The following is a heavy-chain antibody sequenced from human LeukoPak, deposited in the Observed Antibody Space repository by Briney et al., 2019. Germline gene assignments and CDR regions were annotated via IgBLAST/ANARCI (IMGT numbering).Heavy chain of an antibody. CDR3: ARETRTGGNYYYYMDV. D-gene: IGHD1-14*01. V-gene: IGHV4-4*07. CDR1: GGSISSYY. CDR2: IYSTGST. J-gene: IGHJ6*03. Sequence: PSETLSLTCTMSGGSISSYYWSWIRRPAGKGLEWIGRIYSTGSTNYNPSLKSRVTMSVDTSNNQFSLNLTSVTAADTAVYYCARETRTGGNYYYYMDVWGKGTTVTVSS.